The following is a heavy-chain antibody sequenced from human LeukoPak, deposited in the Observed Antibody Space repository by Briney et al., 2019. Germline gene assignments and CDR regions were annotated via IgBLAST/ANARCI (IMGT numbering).Heavy chain of an antibody. D-gene: IGHD6-13*01. CDR3: AKGGVHGYTSSWPDY. V-gene: IGHV3-30*02. CDR2: MWYDGNNK. CDR1: GFTFSSYG. Sequence: GGSLRLSCAASGFTFSSYGMHWVRQAPGKGLEGVAVMWYDGNNKYYADSVKGRFTISRDNSKNTLYLQMNSLRVEDTALYYCAKGGVHGYTSSWPDYWGQGTLVTVSS. J-gene: IGHJ4*02.